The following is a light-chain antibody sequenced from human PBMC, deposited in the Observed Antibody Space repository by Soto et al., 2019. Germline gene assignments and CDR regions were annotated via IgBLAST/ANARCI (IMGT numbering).Light chain of an antibody. Sequence: QSVLAQPPSASGTPGQRVTISCSGSTFNVGSNTVNWYQQFPGTAPKLLMYSNNQRPSGVPDRLSGSKSGTSASLAISGLQSEDEADYYCAAWDDSLNGDVFGTGTKLTVL. CDR1: TFNVGSNT. CDR2: SNN. V-gene: IGLV1-44*01. CDR3: AAWDDSLNGDV. J-gene: IGLJ1*01.